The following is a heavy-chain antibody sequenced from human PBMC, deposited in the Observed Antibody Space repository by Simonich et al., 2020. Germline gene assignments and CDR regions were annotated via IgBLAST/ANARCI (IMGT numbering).Heavy chain of an antibody. D-gene: IGHD6-13*01. CDR1: GGSIRISSYY. CDR3: ARHAGFAFDI. V-gene: IGHV4-39*01. J-gene: IGHJ3*02. Sequence: QLQLQESGPGLVKPSETLSLTCTVSGGSIRISSYYWGWIRRPPGKGLEWIGGIYYSGTTYYNPSLKSRVTISVDTSKNQFSLKLSSVTAADTAVYYCARHAGFAFDIWGQGTMVTVSS. CDR2: IYYSGTT.